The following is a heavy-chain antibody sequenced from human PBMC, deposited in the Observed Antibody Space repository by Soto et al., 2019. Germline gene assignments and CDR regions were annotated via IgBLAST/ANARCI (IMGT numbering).Heavy chain of an antibody. D-gene: IGHD3-3*01. CDR2: ISSSSSYI. V-gene: IGHV3-21*01. J-gene: IGHJ5*02. Sequence: EVQLVESGGGLVKPGGSVRLSCAASGFTFSSYSMNWVRQSPGKGLEWVSSISSSSSYIYYADSVKGRFTISRDNAKNSLYLQMNSLRAEDTAVYYCARVGDVEWLSEPENWFDPWGQGTLVNVSS. CDR3: ARVGDVEWLSEPENWFDP. CDR1: GFTFSSYS.